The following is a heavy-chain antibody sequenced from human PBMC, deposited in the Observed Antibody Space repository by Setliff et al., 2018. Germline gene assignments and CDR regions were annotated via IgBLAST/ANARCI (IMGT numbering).Heavy chain of an antibody. J-gene: IGHJ4*02. Sequence: ASVKVSCKASGYVFTGYYIHWVRHAPGQGFEWMGSVNPRTGSTAYAARFQGRITMTRDTSAATVYMTLGSLKSDDTAVYFCARDAVSNFDRGDSPAYWGRGTLVTVSS. V-gene: IGHV1-46*01. CDR3: ARDAVSNFDRGDSPAY. CDR1: GYVFTGYY. D-gene: IGHD2-21*01. CDR2: VNPRTGST.